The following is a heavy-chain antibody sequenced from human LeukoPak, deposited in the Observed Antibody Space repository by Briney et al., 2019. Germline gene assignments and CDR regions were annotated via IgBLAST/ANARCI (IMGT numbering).Heavy chain of an antibody. J-gene: IGHJ4*02. CDR3: ASLRYGSGSQGDLDYGSDY. D-gene: IGHD3-10*01. CDR2: IYYSGST. V-gene: IGHV4-59*01. CDR1: GGSISGYY. Sequence: PSETLSLTCTVPGGSISGYYWSWVRQPPVKGLEWIGYIYYSGSTNYNPSLKSRVTISVDTSKNQFSLKLHSVTAADTAVYYCASLRYGSGSQGDLDYGSDYWGQGTLVTVSS.